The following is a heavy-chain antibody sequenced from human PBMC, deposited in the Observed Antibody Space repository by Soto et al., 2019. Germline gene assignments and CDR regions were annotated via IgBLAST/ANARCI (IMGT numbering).Heavy chain of an antibody. CDR2: MNPNSGNT. CDR1: FTSYD. Sequence: QVQLVQSGAEVKKPGASVKVSCTFTSYDINWVRQATGQGLEWMGWMNPNSGNTRYAQKFQGRVTMTRNTSNFTAYMELSSLRSEDTAVYYCARGPGSSDWRFSYYALDGWGQGTTVTVSS. J-gene: IGHJ6*02. V-gene: IGHV1-8*01. D-gene: IGHD6-19*01. CDR3: ARGPGSSDWRFSYYALDG.